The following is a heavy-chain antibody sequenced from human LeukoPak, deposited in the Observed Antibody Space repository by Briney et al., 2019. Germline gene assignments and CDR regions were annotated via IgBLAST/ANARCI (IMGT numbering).Heavy chain of an antibody. CDR2: ISAYNGNT. D-gene: IGHD3-10*01. Sequence: ASVKVSCKASGYTFTSYGISWVRQAPGQGLEWMGWISAYNGNTNYAQKLQGRVTMTTDTSTSTAYMELRSLRSDDTAVYYCARDLYGSGSNDAFDIWGQGTMVTVSS. V-gene: IGHV1-18*01. CDR3: ARDLYGSGSNDAFDI. CDR1: GYTFTSYG. J-gene: IGHJ3*02.